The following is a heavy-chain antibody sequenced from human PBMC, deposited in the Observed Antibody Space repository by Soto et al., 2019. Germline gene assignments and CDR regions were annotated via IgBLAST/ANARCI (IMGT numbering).Heavy chain of an antibody. V-gene: IGHV1-69*06. CDR3: ARDKGDYYDSSGYYYLDYYYYYGMDV. D-gene: IGHD3-22*01. J-gene: IGHJ6*02. CDR1: GGTFSSYA. Sequence: AASVKVSCKASGGTFSSYAISWVRQAPGQGLEWMGGIIPIFGTANYAQKFQGRVTITADKSTSTAYMELSSLRSEDTAVYYCARDKGDYYDSSGYYYLDYYYYYGMDVWGQGTTVTVSS. CDR2: IIPIFGTA.